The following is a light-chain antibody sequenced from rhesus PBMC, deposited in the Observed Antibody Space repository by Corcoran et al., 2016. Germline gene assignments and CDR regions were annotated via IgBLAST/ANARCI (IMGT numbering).Light chain of an antibody. CDR1: ENVNNY. CDR2: KAS. V-gene: IGKV1-74*01. Sequence: DIQMTQSPSSLSASVGDRVTITCRARENVNNYLNWYQQKPGKAPKLLIYKASTLQSGVPSRVSGSGSRTAYTFTISSLQPEDVATYYCQHGYGTPFTFGPGTKLDIK. CDR3: QHGYGTPFT. J-gene: IGKJ3*01.